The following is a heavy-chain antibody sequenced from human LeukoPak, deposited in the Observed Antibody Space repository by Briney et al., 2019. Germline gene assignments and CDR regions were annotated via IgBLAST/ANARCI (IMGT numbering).Heavy chain of an antibody. J-gene: IGHJ4*02. V-gene: IGHV3-53*01. Sequence: PGGSLRLSCAASGFTVSSNYMTWVRQAPGKGLEWVSVIYSGGSTFYADSVKGRFTISRDSSKNTVYLQMNSLRAEDTAVYYCAREYRTFDYWGQGALVTVSS. CDR2: IYSGGST. CDR3: AREYRTFDY. D-gene: IGHD1-14*01. CDR1: GFTVSSNY.